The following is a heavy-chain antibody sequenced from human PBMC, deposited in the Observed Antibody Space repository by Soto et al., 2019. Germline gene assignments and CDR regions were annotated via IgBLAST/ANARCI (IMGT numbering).Heavy chain of an antibody. CDR3: ASESGAPVTQSGDRFYHYGMGV. J-gene: IGHJ6*04. CDR1: GYTFTSYY. D-gene: IGHD6-25*01. V-gene: IGHV1-46*01. CDR2: INPSGGST. Sequence: ASVKVSCKASGYTFTSYYMHWVRQAPGQGLEWMGIINPSGGSTSYAQKFQGRVTMTRDTSTSTVDMELSSLRPEDPAVYYRASESGAPVTQSGDRFYHYGMGVWGRGTTVTVSS.